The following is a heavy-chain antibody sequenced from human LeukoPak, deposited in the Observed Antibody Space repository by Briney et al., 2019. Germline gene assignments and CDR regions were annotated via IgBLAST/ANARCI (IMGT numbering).Heavy chain of an antibody. CDR2: INAGNGNT. Sequence: ASVKVSCKASGYTFTSYAMHWVRQAPGQRLEWMGWINAGNGNTKYSQEFQGRVTITRDTSASAVYMELRSLRSADTAVFYCASTRYCSGGSCPYYFDYWGQGTLVTVSS. J-gene: IGHJ4*02. CDR1: GYTFTSYA. CDR3: ASTRYCSGGSCPYYFDY. V-gene: IGHV1-3*01. D-gene: IGHD2-15*01.